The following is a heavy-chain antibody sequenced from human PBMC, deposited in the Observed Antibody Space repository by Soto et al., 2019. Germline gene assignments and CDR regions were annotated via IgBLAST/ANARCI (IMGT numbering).Heavy chain of an antibody. CDR2: IIPFYDKP. Sequence: QVELVQSGIEVKNPGSSVKVSCKASGDTFSNYAINRVRQAPGQGLEWMGGIIPFYDKPNYAENFLGRVTISADKFTATAYLEVSSLRSEDTAVYFCARGYRELFFYAMDVWGRGTPVIVSS. CDR1: GDTFSNYA. CDR3: ARGYRELFFYAMDV. D-gene: IGHD3-10*01. J-gene: IGHJ6*02. V-gene: IGHV1-69*06.